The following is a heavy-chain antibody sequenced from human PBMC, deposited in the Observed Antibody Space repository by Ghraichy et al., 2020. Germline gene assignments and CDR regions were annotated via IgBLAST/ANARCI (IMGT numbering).Heavy chain of an antibody. D-gene: IGHD3-3*01. CDR1: GDSVSSNSAA. CDR2: TYYRSKWYN. CDR3: ARARERSDYDFWSGYPFDAFDI. Sequence: SQTLSLTCAISGDSVSSNSAAWNWIRPSPSRGLEWLGRTYYRSKWYNDYAVSVKSRITINPDTSKNQFSLQLNSVTPEDTAVYYCARARERSDYDFWSGYPFDAFDIWGQGTMFIVSS. J-gene: IGHJ3*02. V-gene: IGHV6-1*01.